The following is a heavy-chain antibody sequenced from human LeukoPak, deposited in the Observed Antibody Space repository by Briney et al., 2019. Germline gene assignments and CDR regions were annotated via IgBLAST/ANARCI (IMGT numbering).Heavy chain of an antibody. CDR2: IWYDGSNK. CDR1: GFTFSSYG. V-gene: IGHV3-33*06. J-gene: IGHJ4*02. D-gene: IGHD3-22*01. CDR3: AKDSPLYYYDSSGYSHFDY. Sequence: PGGSLRLSCAASGFTFSSYGMHWVRQAPGKGLEWVAVIWYDGSNKYYADSVKGRFTISRDNSKNTLYLQMNSLRAEDTAVYYCAKDSPLYYYDSSGYSHFDYWGQGTLVTVSS.